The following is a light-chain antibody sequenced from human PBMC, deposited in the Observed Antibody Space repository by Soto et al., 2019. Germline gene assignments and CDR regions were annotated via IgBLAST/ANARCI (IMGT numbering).Light chain of an antibody. CDR2: ATS. CDR3: QQANSFPYT. Sequence: DIQLTQSPTSLSASVGDRVTISCRASQGIGNWLAWYQQIPGKAPNLLIYATSSLQSGASSRFSGAGSGTDFTLTISSLQAEDFATDFCQQANSFPYTFVQGTKVGIK. J-gene: IGKJ2*01. CDR1: QGIGNW. V-gene: IGKV1-12*01.